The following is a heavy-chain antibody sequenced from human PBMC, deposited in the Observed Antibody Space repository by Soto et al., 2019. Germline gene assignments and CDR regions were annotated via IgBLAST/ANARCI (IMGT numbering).Heavy chain of an antibody. CDR3: ARGSVTGPFYFEN. D-gene: IGHD2-21*02. CDR1: GYTFTSYA. J-gene: IGHJ4*02. CDR2: IYPGNGKT. Sequence: ASVKVSCKASGYTFTSYAMHWVRQAPGQRLEWMGWIYPGNGKTKYSQQRFQGRVTLTSDTSASTAYLELSSLRSEDTAMYYCARGSVTGPFYFENWGQGTLVTVSS. V-gene: IGHV1-3*01.